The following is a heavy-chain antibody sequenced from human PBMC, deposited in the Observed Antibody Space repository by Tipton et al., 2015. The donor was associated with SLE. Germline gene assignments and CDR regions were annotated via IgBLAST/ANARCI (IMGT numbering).Heavy chain of an antibody. Sequence: LRLSCTVSGDSISGYHWSWIRQPPGKGLEWIAYIYSNENTNYNPSLKSRVTISIDTSKNQFSLKLSSVTAADTAVYYCARHKKVDGTRVFDHWGQGTLVTVSS. CDR3: ARHKKVDGTRVFDH. J-gene: IGHJ4*02. D-gene: IGHD6-19*01. CDR1: GDSISGYH. V-gene: IGHV4-59*08. CDR2: IYSNENT.